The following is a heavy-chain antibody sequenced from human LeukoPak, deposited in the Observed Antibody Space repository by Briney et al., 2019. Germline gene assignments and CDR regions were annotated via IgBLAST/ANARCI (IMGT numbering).Heavy chain of an antibody. Sequence: GGSLRLSCAASGFTFSSYGMHWVRQAPGKGLEWVAFIRYDGSNKYYADSAKGRFTISRDNSKNTLYPQMNSLRAEDTAVYYCAKEHCSGGSCYFHYFDYWGQGTLVTVSS. V-gene: IGHV3-30*02. D-gene: IGHD2-15*01. CDR3: AKEHCSGGSCYFHYFDY. CDR2: IRYDGSNK. J-gene: IGHJ4*02. CDR1: GFTFSSYG.